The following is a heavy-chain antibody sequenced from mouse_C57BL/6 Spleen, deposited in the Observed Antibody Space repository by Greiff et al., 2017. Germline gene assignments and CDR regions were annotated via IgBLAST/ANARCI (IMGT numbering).Heavy chain of an antibody. CDR2: INPNNGGT. CDR3: ARRVVATNYAMDY. D-gene: IGHD1-1*01. Sequence: VQLQQSGPELVKPGASVKMSCKASGYTFTDYNMHWVKPSHGKSLEWIGYINPNNGGTSYNQKFKGKATLTVNKSSSTAYMEIRSLTSEDSAVYYCARRVVATNYAMDYWGQGTSVTVSS. J-gene: IGHJ4*01. V-gene: IGHV1-22*01. CDR1: GYTFTDYN.